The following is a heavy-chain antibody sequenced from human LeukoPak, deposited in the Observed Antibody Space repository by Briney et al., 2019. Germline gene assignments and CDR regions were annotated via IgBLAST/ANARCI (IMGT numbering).Heavy chain of an antibody. CDR2: IRYDGSNK. Sequence: GGSLRLSCAASGFTFSSYGMHWVRQAPVKGLEWVAFIRYDGSNKYYADSVKGRFTISRDNSKNTLYLQMNSLRAEDTAVYYCAKDFGEAGILDYFDYWGQGTLVTVSS. J-gene: IGHJ4*02. CDR3: AKDFGEAGILDYFDY. V-gene: IGHV3-30*02. CDR1: GFTFSSYG. D-gene: IGHD6-13*01.